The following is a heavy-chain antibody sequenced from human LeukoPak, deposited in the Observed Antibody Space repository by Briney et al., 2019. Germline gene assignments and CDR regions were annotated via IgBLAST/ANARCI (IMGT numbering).Heavy chain of an antibody. CDR1: GFTFSSYG. CDR3: AKDLRYCSSTSCYTGSRDYYYYMDV. CDR2: IRYDGSNK. V-gene: IGHV3-30*02. Sequence: PGGSLRLSCAASGFTFSSYGMHWVRQAPGKGLEWVAFIRYDGSNKYYADSVEGRFTISRDNSKNTLYLQMNSLRAEDTAVYYCAKDLRYCSSTSCYTGSRDYYYYMDVWGKGTTVTVSS. D-gene: IGHD2-2*02. J-gene: IGHJ6*03.